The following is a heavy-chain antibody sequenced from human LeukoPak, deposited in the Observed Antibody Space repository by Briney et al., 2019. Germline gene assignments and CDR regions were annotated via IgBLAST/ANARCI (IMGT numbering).Heavy chain of an antibody. D-gene: IGHD1-26*01. CDR2: ISGSGGST. CDR1: GFTFSSYA. Sequence: PGASLRLSCAASGFTFSSYAMSWVRQAPGKGLEWVSAISGSGGSTYCADSVKGRFTISRDNSKNTLYLKMNSLRAEDTAVYYCAKVPAPYSGSYLVNFDYWGQGTLVTVSS. V-gene: IGHV3-23*01. CDR3: AKVPAPYSGSYLVNFDY. J-gene: IGHJ4*02.